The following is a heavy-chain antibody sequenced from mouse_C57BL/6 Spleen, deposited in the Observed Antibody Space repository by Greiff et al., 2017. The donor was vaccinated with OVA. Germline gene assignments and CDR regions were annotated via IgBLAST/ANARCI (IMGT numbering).Heavy chain of an antibody. Sequence: EVKLVESGGGLVKPGGSLKLSCAASGFTFSDYGMHWVRQAPEKGLEWVAYISSGSSTIYYADTVKGRFTISRDNAKNTLFLQMTSLRSEDTAMYYGARPSYGSSDGYFDGWGTGTTVTVSS. J-gene: IGHJ1*03. CDR1: GFTFSDYG. V-gene: IGHV5-17*01. CDR2: ISSGSSTI. D-gene: IGHD1-1*01. CDR3: ARPSYGSSDGYFDG.